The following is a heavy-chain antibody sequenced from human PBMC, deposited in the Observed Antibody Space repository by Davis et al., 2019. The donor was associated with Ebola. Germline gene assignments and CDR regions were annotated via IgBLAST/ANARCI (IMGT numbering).Heavy chain of an antibody. CDR1: GRSFSGYY. CDR2: INHSGST. CDR3: ARGVSLYYYYGMDV. J-gene: IGHJ6*02. V-gene: IGHV4-34*01. Sequence: MPSETLSLTCAVYGRSFSGYYWSWIRQPPGKGLEWIGEINHSGSTNYNPSLKSRVTISVDTSKNQFSLKLSSVTAADTAVYYCARGVSLYYYYGMDVWGQGTTVTVSS.